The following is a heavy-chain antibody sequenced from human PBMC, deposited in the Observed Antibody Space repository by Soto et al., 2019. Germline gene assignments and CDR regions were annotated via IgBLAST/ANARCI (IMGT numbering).Heavy chain of an antibody. CDR1: GGTFSSYA. Sequence: SVKVSCKTSGGTFSSYAISWVRQAPGQGLEWMGGIIPIFGTANYAQKFQGRVTITADESTSTAYMELSSLRSEDMAVYYCARDLYGDSDLRYYYYGMDVWGQGTTVTVSS. D-gene: IGHD4-17*01. V-gene: IGHV1-69*13. CDR2: IIPIFGTA. J-gene: IGHJ6*02. CDR3: ARDLYGDSDLRYYYYGMDV.